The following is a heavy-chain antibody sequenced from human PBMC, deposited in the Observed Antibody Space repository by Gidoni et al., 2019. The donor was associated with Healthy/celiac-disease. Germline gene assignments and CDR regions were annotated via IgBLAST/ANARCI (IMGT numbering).Heavy chain of an antibody. CDR1: GGTFSSYA. D-gene: IGHD2-8*02. CDR2: LITSFGTA. Sequence: QAQLVHSGAEVKTPGCAVKVSCKASGGTFSSYAISWVRQAPGQGIEWMGGLITSFGTANYAQKFQGRVTITTDESTSTAYMELSSLRSEDTAVYDYARLRPLVYTWFDPWGQGTLVTVSS. CDR3: ARLRPLVYTWFDP. V-gene: IGHV1-69*05. J-gene: IGHJ5*02.